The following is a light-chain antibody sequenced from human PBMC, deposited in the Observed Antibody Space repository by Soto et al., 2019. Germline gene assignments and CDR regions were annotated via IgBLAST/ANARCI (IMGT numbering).Light chain of an antibody. CDR1: SGSIASNY. CDR3: QSFDSDYHSWV. Sequence: PSVSESPGKTVTISCTRSSGSIASNYVQWYQQRPGSAPTSVIYEDDQRPSGVPDRFSGSIDSSSNSASLTISGLKTEDEADYYCQSFDSDYHSWVFGPGTKVTVL. V-gene: IGLV6-57*03. J-gene: IGLJ1*01. CDR2: EDD.